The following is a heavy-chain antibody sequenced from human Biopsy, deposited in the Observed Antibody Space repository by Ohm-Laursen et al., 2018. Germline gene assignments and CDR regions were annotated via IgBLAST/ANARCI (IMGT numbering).Heavy chain of an antibody. V-gene: IGHV4-4*07. Sequence: TLSLTCTVSGGDINNYYWSWIRQPPGKGLEWIGRIYPGGSTNYNPSLKSRVTMSVDTSKKQLSLRLRSVTAADTAMYYCAGVVLGPTNDAFDLWGQGTMVVVSS. CDR2: IYPGGST. CDR3: AGVVLGPTNDAFDL. CDR1: GGDINNYY. J-gene: IGHJ3*01. D-gene: IGHD3-22*01.